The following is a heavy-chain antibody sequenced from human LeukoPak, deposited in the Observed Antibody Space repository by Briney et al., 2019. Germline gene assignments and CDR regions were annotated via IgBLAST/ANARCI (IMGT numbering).Heavy chain of an antibody. Sequence: PGGSLRLSCAASGFTFSSYEMNWVRQAPGKGLEWVSYISSSGSTIYYADSVKGRFTISRDNAKNSLYLQMNSLRAEDTAVYYCARDASYGDYVYRFDYWGQGTLVTVSS. CDR3: ARDASYGDYVYRFDY. J-gene: IGHJ4*02. D-gene: IGHD4-17*01. CDR2: ISSSGSTI. V-gene: IGHV3-48*03. CDR1: GFTFSSYE.